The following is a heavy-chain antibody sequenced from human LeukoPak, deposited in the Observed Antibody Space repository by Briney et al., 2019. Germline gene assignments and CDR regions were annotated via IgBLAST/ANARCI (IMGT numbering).Heavy chain of an antibody. D-gene: IGHD6-13*01. CDR2: IYYSGST. Sequence: KPSETLSLTCTVSGGSISSYYWSWIRQPPGKGLEWIGYIYYSGSTNYNPPLKSRVTISVDTSKNQFSLKLSSVTAADTAVYYCARDSSIAAAGKFDYWGQGTLVTVSS. CDR1: GGSISSYY. J-gene: IGHJ4*02. V-gene: IGHV4-59*01. CDR3: ARDSSIAAAGKFDY.